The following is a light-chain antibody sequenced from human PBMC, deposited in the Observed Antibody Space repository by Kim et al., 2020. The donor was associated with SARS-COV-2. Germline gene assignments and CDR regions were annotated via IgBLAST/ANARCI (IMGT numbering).Light chain of an antibody. CDR1: TSDFGGYNY. J-gene: IGLJ1*01. Sequence: QSALTQPASVSGSPGQSITISCTGTTSDFGGYNYVSWYQQHPGKAPKLMIYEVSDRPPGVSNRFSGYKSGNTASLTISGLQAEDDADYYCSSYTSTSTLVFGTGTKVTVL. CDR2: EVS. CDR3: SSYTSTSTLV. V-gene: IGLV2-14*01.